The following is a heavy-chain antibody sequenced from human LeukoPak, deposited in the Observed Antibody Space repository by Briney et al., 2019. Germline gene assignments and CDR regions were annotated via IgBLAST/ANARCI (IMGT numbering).Heavy chain of an antibody. Sequence: ASVKVSCKASGYTFTGYYMHWVRQAPGQGLEWMGWINPNSGGTNYAQKFQGRATMTRDTSISTAYMELSRLRSDDTAVYYCARDGDSSGYYYGYYYYYYMDVWGKGTTVTVS. V-gene: IGHV1-2*02. CDR1: GYTFTGYY. CDR3: ARDGDSSGYYYGYYYYYYMDV. CDR2: INPNSGGT. D-gene: IGHD3-22*01. J-gene: IGHJ6*03.